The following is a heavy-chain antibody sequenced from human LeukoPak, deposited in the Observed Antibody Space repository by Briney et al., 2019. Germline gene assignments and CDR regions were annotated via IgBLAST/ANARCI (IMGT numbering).Heavy chain of an antibody. V-gene: IGHV3-7*03. CDR3: ARVRYDILTGYPFDY. Sequence: GGSLRLSCAASGFTFSSYWMSWVRQAPGKGLEWVANIKQDGSEKYYVDSVKGRFTISRDNAKNSLYLQMNSLRAEDTAVYYCARVRYDILTGYPFDYWGQGTLVTVSS. J-gene: IGHJ4*02. CDR1: GFTFSSYW. CDR2: IKQDGSEK. D-gene: IGHD3-9*01.